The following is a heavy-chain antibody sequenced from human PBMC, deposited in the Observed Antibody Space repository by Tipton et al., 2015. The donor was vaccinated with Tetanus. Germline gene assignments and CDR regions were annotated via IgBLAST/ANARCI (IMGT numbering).Heavy chain of an antibody. J-gene: IGHJ5*02. CDR2: IFYNGST. CDR1: GASVTSGYYY. Sequence: TLSLTCSVSGASVTSGYYYWSWIRQPPGKGLEWIGFIFYNGSTYFNPSLKSRVAISVDTSKIQFSLRLASVTAADTAVYYCARARSASTGLEKGFDPWGQGTLVTVSS. D-gene: IGHD3-9*01. V-gene: IGHV4-61*01. CDR3: ARARSASTGLEKGFDP.